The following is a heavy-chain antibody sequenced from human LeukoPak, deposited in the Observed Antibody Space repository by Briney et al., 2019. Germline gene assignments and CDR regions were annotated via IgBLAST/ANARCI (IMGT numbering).Heavy chain of an antibody. J-gene: IGHJ6*03. D-gene: IGHD1-26*01. V-gene: IGHV3-30*02. CDR2: TRYDGTIK. CDR3: AKELLLGYFYMDV. Sequence: PGRSLRLSCAPSGFSFANYGMHWVRQTPRKGLELVAFTRYDGTIKDYADSVKGRFTISRDNSQNVLHLQMKSLRTEDTAVYYCAKELLLGYFYMDVWGKRTTVIVSS. CDR1: GFSFANYG.